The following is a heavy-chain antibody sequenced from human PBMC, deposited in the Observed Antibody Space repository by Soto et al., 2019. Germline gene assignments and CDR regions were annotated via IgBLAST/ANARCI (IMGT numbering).Heavy chain of an antibody. CDR3: ARDLVPGYTGYSDY. V-gene: IGHV1-18*01. Sequence: QVQLVQSGAEVKRPGASVKVSCKTSGYTFSNYGINWVRQAPGQGLEWMGWISAYNGNTNFAQKLQGRVSSTTDTSPTTAYMERRSLTSDDTAVYYCARDLVPGYTGYSDYWGQGTLVTVSS. CDR1: GYTFSNYG. CDR2: ISAYNGNT. J-gene: IGHJ4*02. D-gene: IGHD5-12*01.